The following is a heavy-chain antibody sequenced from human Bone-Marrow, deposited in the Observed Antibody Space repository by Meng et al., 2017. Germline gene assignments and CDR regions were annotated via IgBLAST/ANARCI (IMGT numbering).Heavy chain of an antibody. Sequence: QVQLVRSGAEVKKPGASVKVSCKASGYTFTGYYMHWVRQAPGQGLEWMGRINPNSGGTNYAQKFQGRVTMTRDTSISTAYMELSRLRSDDTAVYYCARVSVRGVIRWFDPWGQGTLVTVSS. CDR2: INPNSGGT. V-gene: IGHV1-2*06. J-gene: IGHJ5*02. CDR3: ARVSVRGVIRWFDP. CDR1: GYTFTGYY. D-gene: IGHD3-10*01.